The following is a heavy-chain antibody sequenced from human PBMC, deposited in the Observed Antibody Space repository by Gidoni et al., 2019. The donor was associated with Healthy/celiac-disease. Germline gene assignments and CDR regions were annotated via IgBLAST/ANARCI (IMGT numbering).Heavy chain of an antibody. D-gene: IGHD2-2*01. Sequence: QVQLQESGPGLVKPSETLSLTCTVSGGSISSYYWSWIRQPPGKGLEWIGYIYYSGSTNYNPSLKSRVTISVDTSKNQFSLKLSSVTAADTAVYYCARGGYCSSTSCYYYYGMDVWGQGTTVTVSS. CDR3: ARGGYCSSTSCYYYYGMDV. CDR2: IYYSGST. J-gene: IGHJ6*02. V-gene: IGHV4-59*01. CDR1: GGSISSYY.